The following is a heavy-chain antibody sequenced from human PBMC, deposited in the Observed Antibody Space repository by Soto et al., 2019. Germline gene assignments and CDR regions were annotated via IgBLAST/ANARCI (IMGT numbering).Heavy chain of an antibody. CDR2: IDSSGEK. CDR3: ARRHLAVAVSPWFDP. CDR1: AISITDSETG. Sequence: QVTLKESGPVLVKPTETLTLRCTVSAISITDSETGVSWIRQPPGQPLEWLAHIDSSGEKSYRTFLKSRLAISKDTSTSQIVLTMTNMDPADTATFYCARRHLAVAVSPWFDPLGQGIPVTVSS. V-gene: IGHV2-26*01. J-gene: IGHJ5*02. D-gene: IGHD6-19*01.